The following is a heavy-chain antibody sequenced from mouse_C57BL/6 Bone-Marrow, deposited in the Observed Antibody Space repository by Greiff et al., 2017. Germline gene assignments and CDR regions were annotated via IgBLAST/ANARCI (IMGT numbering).Heavy chain of an antibody. J-gene: IGHJ3*01. CDR1: GFTIKNTY. Sequence: VQLKESVAELVRPGASVKLSCTASGFTIKNTYMHWVKQRPEQGLEWIGRIDPANGNTNYAPKFQGKATITADTSSNTAYLQLSSLTSEDTAIYYCASAGPFAYWGQGTLVTVSA. CDR2: IDPANGNT. CDR3: ASAGPFAY. V-gene: IGHV14-3*01.